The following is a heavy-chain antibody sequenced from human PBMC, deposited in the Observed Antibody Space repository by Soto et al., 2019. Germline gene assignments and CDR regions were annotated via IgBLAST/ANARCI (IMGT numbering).Heavy chain of an antibody. D-gene: IGHD2-2*03. CDR1: GGSFSPNY. CDR3: ARLNGYCISTNCHGYYGMDV. Sequence: PSETLSLTCTMSGGSFSPNYWSWIRQPPGKALEWVGYIYYGGTSSYNPSLKSRITISLDTSKCLVSLRLSSVTAADTAVYYCARLNGYCISTNCHGYYGMDVWGQGTTVT. V-gene: IGHV4-59*12. J-gene: IGHJ6*02. CDR2: IYYGGTS.